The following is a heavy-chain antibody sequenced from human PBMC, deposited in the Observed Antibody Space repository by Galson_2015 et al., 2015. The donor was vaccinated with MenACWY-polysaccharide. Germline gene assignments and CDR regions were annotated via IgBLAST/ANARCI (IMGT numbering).Heavy chain of an antibody. CDR2: ISSSSSYI. CDR3: ARVGSYAGMDV. Sequence: SLRLSCAASGFTFSSYSVNWVRQAPGKGLEWVSSISSSSSYIYYADSVKGRFTISRDNAKNSLYLQMNSLRAEDTAVYYCARVGSYAGMDVWGQGTTVTVSS. CDR1: GFTFSSYS. V-gene: IGHV3-21*01. D-gene: IGHD3-16*01. J-gene: IGHJ6*02.